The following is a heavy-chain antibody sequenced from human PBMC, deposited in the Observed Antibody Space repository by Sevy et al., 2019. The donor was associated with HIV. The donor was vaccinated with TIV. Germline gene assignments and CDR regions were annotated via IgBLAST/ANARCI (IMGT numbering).Heavy chain of an antibody. J-gene: IGHJ4*02. D-gene: IGHD6-25*01. V-gene: IGHV3-7*01. CDR2: IKQAGSEK. CDR3: ARGGRHCGY. CDR1: GFTFGDDW. Sequence: GGSLRLSCAASGFTFGDDWMSWVRQAPGKGLEWVANIKQAGSEKYYVDSVKGRFTISRDHAKHSLYLQMNSLRAEDTAVYYCARGGRHCGYWGQGTLVTVSS.